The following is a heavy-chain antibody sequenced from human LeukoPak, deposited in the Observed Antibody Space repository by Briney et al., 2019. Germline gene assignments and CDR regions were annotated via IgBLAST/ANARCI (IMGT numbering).Heavy chain of an antibody. CDR2: ISSSRSYT. CDR3: FQAEDGIRDFDWYNWFDP. V-gene: IGHV3-11*03. J-gene: IGHJ5*02. D-gene: IGHD3-9*01. CDR1: TFTFSYYY. Sequence: PGRSLKLSCAASTFTFSYYYMSWIRQTPGNDLQWVSYISSSRSYTNSADSVKGRFTISRDNAKNSLYLQMNRLRAEDTAVYFFFQAEDGIRDFDWYNWFDPWGQGTLVTVSS.